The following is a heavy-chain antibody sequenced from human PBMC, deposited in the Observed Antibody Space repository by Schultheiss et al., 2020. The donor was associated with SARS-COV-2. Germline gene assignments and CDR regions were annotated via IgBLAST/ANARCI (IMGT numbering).Heavy chain of an antibody. J-gene: IGHJ4*02. V-gene: IGHV3-23*01. CDR3: AKDRNSGWSRWSKADY. Sequence: GGSLRLSCAASGFTFSTYAMGWVRQAPGKGLEWVSAISGSGGGTYYADSVRGRFTISRDNSKNTLYLQMNSLRAEDTAIYYCAKDRNSGWSRWSKADYWGQGTLVTVSS. CDR1: GFTFSTYA. D-gene: IGHD6-19*01. CDR2: ISGSGGGT.